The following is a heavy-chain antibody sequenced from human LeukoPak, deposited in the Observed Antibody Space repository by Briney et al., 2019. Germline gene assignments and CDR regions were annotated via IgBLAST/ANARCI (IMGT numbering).Heavy chain of an antibody. D-gene: IGHD4-11*01. CDR3: ARPDYSNYAQFDY. CDR2: IIPIFDTA. V-gene: IGHV1-69*06. Sequence: ASVKVSCKASGGTFTSYAISWVRQAPGQGLEWMGGIIPIFDTANYAQQFHGRVMITADKSTSTAYMELSSLRSEDTAVYYCARPDYSNYAQFDYWGQGTLVTVSS. J-gene: IGHJ4*02. CDR1: GGTFTSYA.